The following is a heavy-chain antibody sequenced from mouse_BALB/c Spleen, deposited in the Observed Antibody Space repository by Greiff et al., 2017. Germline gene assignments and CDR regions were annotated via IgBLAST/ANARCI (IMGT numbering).Heavy chain of an antibody. Sequence: EVKLLESGGGLVQPGGSLKLSCAASGFTFSSYTMSWVRQTPEKRLEWVAYIGNGGGSTYYPDTVKGRFTISRDNAKNTLYLQMSSLKSEDTAMYYCARGDGNYGGVFAYWGQGTLVTVSA. CDR3: ARGDGNYGGVFAY. CDR2: IGNGGGST. CDR1: GFTFSSYT. J-gene: IGHJ3*01. V-gene: IGHV5-12-2*01. D-gene: IGHD2-1*01.